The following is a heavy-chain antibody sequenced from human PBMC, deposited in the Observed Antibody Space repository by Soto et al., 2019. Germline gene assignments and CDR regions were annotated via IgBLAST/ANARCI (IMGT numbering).Heavy chain of an antibody. CDR3: ARIVVVPAKLYGMDV. D-gene: IGHD2-2*01. CDR1: VGSVSGYY. V-gene: IGHV4-34*01. J-gene: IGHJ6*02. CDR2: INHSGST. Sequence: SETLSLTCAVYVGSVSGYYWSWIRQPPGKGLEWIGEINHSGSTNYNPSLKSRVTISVDTSKNQFSLKLSSVTAADTAVYYCARIVVVPAKLYGMDVWGQGTTVTVS.